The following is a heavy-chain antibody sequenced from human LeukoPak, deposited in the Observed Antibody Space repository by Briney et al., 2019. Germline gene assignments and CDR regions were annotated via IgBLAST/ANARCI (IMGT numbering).Heavy chain of an antibody. D-gene: IGHD1-26*01. J-gene: IGHJ4*02. Sequence: GSLGLSCAASGFIFSNYWMQWVRQAPGKGLEWVANIRQDGSETYYVDSVKGRFTISRDNAKNSLYLQMNSLRAEDTAVYYCVRGGFYRYSGTSGDYWGQGSQVTVSS. CDR1: GFIFSNYW. V-gene: IGHV3-7*01. CDR2: IRQDGSET. CDR3: VRGGFYRYSGTSGDY.